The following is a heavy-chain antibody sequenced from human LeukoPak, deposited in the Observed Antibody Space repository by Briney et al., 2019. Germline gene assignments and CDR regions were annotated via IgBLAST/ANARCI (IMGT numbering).Heavy chain of an antibody. J-gene: IGHJ5*02. Sequence: GASVKVSCKASGYTFTGYYMHWVRQAPGQGLEWMGWINPNGGGTNYAQKFQGRVTMTRDTSISTAYMELSRLRSDDTAVYYCARAGYSSGWYWFDPWGQGTLVTVSS. V-gene: IGHV1-2*02. CDR1: GYTFTGYY. CDR2: INPNGGGT. CDR3: ARAGYSSGWYWFDP. D-gene: IGHD6-19*01.